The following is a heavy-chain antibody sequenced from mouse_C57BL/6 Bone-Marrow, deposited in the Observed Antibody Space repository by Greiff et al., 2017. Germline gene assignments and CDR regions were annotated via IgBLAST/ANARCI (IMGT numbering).Heavy chain of an antibody. V-gene: IGHV1-15*01. D-gene: IGHD2-4*01. CDR2: IDPETGGT. CDR3: TREGYYDYDYFDY. CDR1: GYTFTDYE. J-gene: IGHJ2*01. Sequence: VQLVESGAELVRPGASVTLSCKASGYTFTDYEMHWVKQTPVHGLEWIGAIDPETGGTAYNQKFKGKAILTADKSSSTAYMELRSLTSEDSAVYYCTREGYYDYDYFDYWGQGTTLTVSS.